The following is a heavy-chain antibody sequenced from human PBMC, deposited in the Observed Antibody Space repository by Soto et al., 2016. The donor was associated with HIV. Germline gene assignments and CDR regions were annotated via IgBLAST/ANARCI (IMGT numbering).Heavy chain of an antibody. CDR1: GFTVSSNY. Sequence: EVQLVESGGGLVQPGGSLRLSCAASGFTVSSNYMSWVRQAPGKGLEWVSVIYSGGSTYYADSVKGRFTISRDNSKNTLYLQMNSPRAEDTAVYYCARDDRYSSSWGNYYYYGMDVWGQGTTVTVSS. CDR3: ARDDRYSSSWGNYYYYGMDV. J-gene: IGHJ6*02. D-gene: IGHD6-13*01. CDR2: IYSGGST. V-gene: IGHV3-66*01.